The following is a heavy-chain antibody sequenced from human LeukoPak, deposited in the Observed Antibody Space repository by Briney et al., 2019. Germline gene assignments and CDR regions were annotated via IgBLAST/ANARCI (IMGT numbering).Heavy chain of an antibody. CDR1: GFTFSSYS. D-gene: IGHD3-9*01. Sequence: GGSLRLSCAASGFTFSSYSMNWVRQAPGKGLEWVSSISSSSSYIYYADSVKGRFTISRDNAKNSLYLQMNCLRAEDTAVYYCARRKQVDWYVDYWGQGTLVTVSS. CDR2: ISSSSSYI. J-gene: IGHJ4*02. CDR3: ARRKQVDWYVDY. V-gene: IGHV3-21*01.